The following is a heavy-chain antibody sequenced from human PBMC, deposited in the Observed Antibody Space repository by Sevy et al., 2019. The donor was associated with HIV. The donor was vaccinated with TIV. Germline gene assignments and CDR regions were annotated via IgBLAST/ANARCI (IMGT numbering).Heavy chain of an antibody. CDR3: ARGTFFSGQLVGNY. V-gene: IGHV3-21*01. D-gene: IGHD6-6*01. CDR1: GFTFSSYS. CDR2: ISSSSSYI. Sequence: GGSLRLSCAASGFTFSSYSMNWVRQAPGKGLEWVSSISSSSSYIYYADSVKGRFTISRDNAKNSLYLQMNSLGAEDTAVYYCARGTFFSGQLVGNYWGQGTLVTVSS. J-gene: IGHJ4*02.